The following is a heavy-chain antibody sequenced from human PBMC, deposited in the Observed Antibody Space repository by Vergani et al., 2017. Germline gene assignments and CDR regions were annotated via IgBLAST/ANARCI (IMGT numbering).Heavy chain of an antibody. Sequence: EVQLLESGGGLVQPGGSLRLSCAASVLTFSSYAMSWVRQAPGKGLEWVSAISGSGDGTYYADSVKGRFTMSRDNSKNTLYLQMNSLRAEDTAVYYCAKAPLGYCSTTSCYTLFFDYWGQGTLVTVSS. CDR3: AKAPLGYCSTTSCYTLFFDY. CDR1: VLTFSSYA. D-gene: IGHD2-2*02. J-gene: IGHJ4*02. V-gene: IGHV3-23*01. CDR2: ISGSGDGT.